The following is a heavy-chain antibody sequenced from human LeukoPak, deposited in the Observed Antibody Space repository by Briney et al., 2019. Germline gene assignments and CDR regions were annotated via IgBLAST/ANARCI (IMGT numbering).Heavy chain of an antibody. V-gene: IGHV3-21*01. J-gene: IGHJ5*02. D-gene: IGHD6-13*01. CDR1: GFTFRSYS. CDR2: ISSSSSYI. CDR3: ARDWQQQPSDP. Sequence: GGSLRLSXAASGFTFRSYSMNWVRQAPGKGLEWVSSISSSSSYIYYADSVKGRFTISRDNAKNSLYLQMNSLRAEDTAVYYCARDWQQQPSDPWGQGTLVTVSS.